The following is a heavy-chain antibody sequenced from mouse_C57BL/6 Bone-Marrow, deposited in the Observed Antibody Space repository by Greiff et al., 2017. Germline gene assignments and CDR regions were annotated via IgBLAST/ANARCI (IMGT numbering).Heavy chain of an antibody. V-gene: IGHV5-4*01. CDR3: ARDYYGRGYYAMDY. CDR2: ISDGGSYT. D-gene: IGHD1-1*01. CDR1: GFTFSSYA. J-gene: IGHJ4*01. Sequence: EVMLVESGGGLVKPGGSLKLSCAASGFTFSSYAMSWVRQTPEKRLEWVATISDGGSYTYYPDNVKGRFTISRVNAKNNLYLQMSHLKSEDTAMYYCARDYYGRGYYAMDYWGQGTSVTVSS.